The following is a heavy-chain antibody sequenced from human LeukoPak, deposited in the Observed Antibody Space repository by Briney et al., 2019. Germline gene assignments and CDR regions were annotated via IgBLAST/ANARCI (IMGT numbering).Heavy chain of an antibody. CDR2: ISYDGSNK. CDR3: ARARGRYCSGGSCYSIYYYYYYGMDV. V-gene: IGHV3-30*04. D-gene: IGHD2-15*01. J-gene: IGHJ6*02. Sequence: GGSLRLSCAASGFTFSSYAMHWVRQAPGKGLEGVAVISYDGSNKYYADSVKGRFTISRDNSNNTLYLQMNSLRAEDTAVYYCARARGRYCSGGSCYSIYYYYYYGMDVWGQGTTVTVSS. CDR1: GFTFSSYA.